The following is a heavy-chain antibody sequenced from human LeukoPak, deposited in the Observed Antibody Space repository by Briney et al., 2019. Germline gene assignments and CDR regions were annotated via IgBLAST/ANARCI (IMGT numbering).Heavy chain of an antibody. CDR3: ASPPHYYSGGY. J-gene: IGHJ4*02. CDR2: INHRGST. CDR1: GGSFSGYY. Sequence: SETLSLTCAVYGGSFSGYYWSWIRQPPGKGLEWIGEINHRGSTNYNPSLKSRVTISVDTSKNQFFLKLSSVTAADTAVYYCASPPHYYSGGYWGQGTLVTVPS. D-gene: IGHD3-22*01. V-gene: IGHV4-34*01.